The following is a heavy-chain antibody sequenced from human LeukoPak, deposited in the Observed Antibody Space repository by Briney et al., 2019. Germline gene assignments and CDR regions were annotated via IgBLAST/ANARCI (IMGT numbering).Heavy chain of an antibody. V-gene: IGHV4-34*01. CDR2: ITHTGDT. CDR1: GGSFSGYY. CDR3: ARLEWHYYGSGIYYKGDIDY. D-gene: IGHD3-10*01. Sequence: SETLSLTCGVFGGSFSGYYWSWIRQPPGKGLEWIGEITHTGDTNYNPSLKSRVTISLDTSKNQFSLKLNSVTAADTAVYFCARLEWHYYGSGIYYKGDIDYWGQGTLVTVSS. J-gene: IGHJ4*02.